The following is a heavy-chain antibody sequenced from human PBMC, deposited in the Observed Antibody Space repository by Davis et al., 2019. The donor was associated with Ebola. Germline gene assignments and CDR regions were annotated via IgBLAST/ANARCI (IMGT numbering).Heavy chain of an antibody. CDR1: GYIFIHYY. Sequence: ASVKVSCKASGYIFIHYYLHWVRQAPGRGLQWMGRINPNTGGADYAQDFQGWVTMTRDTSTSTAYMQLNRLRSDDSAMYYCAREAADHRGIDFWGQGTTVTVSS. D-gene: IGHD1-14*01. CDR2: INPNTGGA. V-gene: IGHV1-2*04. J-gene: IGHJ6*02. CDR3: AREAADHRGIDF.